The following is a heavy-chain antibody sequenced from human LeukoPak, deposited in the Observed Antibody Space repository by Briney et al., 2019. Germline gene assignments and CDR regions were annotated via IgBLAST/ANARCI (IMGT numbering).Heavy chain of an antibody. D-gene: IGHD2-2*01. CDR1: GYTFTNYD. Sequence: ASVKVSCKASGYTFTNYDINWVRQATGQGLEWMGWMNPNSGNTGYAQKFQGRVTITRNTSISTAYMELRSLRSEDTAVYYCARRLGYCSSTSCYLFDYWGQGTLVTVSS. CDR3: ARRLGYCSSTSCYLFDY. CDR2: MNPNSGNT. J-gene: IGHJ4*02. V-gene: IGHV1-8*03.